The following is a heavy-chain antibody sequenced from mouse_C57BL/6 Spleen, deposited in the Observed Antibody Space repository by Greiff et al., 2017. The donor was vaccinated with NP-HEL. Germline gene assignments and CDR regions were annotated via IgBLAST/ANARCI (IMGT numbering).Heavy chain of an antibody. D-gene: IGHD1-1*01. V-gene: IGHV1-47*01. CDR1: GYTFTTYP. Sequence: VQVVESGAELVKPGASVKMSCKASGYTFTTYPIEWMKQNHGKSLEWIGNFHPYNDDTKYNEKFKGKATLTVEKSSSTVYLELSRLTSDDYAVYYCARGGYYGSSSYYAMDYWGQGTSVTVSS. J-gene: IGHJ4*01. CDR3: ARGGYYGSSSYYAMDY. CDR2: FHPYNDDT.